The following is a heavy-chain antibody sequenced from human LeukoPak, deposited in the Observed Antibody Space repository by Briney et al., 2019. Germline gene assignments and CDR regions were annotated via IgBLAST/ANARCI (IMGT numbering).Heavy chain of an antibody. V-gene: IGHV4-39*01. CDR3: ARHCISGWSLDY. Sequence: SETLSLTCTVSGGSISSSNYYWDWIRQPPGKGLEWIGIIYYSGNTFYNPSLKSRVTISVDTSKNQFSLKVSSVTAADTAVYYCARHCISGWSLDYWGQGTLVTVSS. CDR1: GGSISSSNYY. D-gene: IGHD6-19*01. J-gene: IGHJ4*02. CDR2: IYYSGNT.